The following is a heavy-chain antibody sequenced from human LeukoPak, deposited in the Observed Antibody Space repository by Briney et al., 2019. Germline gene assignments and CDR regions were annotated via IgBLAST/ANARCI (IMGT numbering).Heavy chain of an antibody. CDR2: ISSSSSYI. CDR1: GFTFSSYS. Sequence: GGSLRLSCAASGFTFSSYSMNWVRQAPGKGLEWVSSISSSSSYIYYADSVKGRFTISRDNAKNSLYLLMNSLRAEDTAVYYCVYGVTDYPDYWGQGTLVNVSS. V-gene: IGHV3-21*01. CDR3: VYGVTDYPDY. D-gene: IGHD3-9*01. J-gene: IGHJ4*02.